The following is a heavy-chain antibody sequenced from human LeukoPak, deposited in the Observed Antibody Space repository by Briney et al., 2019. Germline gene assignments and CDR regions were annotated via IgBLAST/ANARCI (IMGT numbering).Heavy chain of an antibody. CDR1: GGSISCSSYY. D-gene: IGHD6-19*01. J-gene: IGHJ4*02. CDR2: IYYSGST. Sequence: PSETLSLTCTVSGGSISCSSYYWGWIRQPPGKGLEWIGSIYYSGSTYYNPSLKSRVTISVDTSKNQFSLKLSSVTAADTAVYYCARYRIAVAGTANWGQGTLVTVSS. CDR3: ARYRIAVAGTAN. V-gene: IGHV4-39*01.